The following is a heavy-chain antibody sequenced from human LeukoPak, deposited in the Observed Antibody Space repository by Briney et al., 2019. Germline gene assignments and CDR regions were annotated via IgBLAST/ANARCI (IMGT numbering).Heavy chain of an antibody. V-gene: IGHV3-30*18. CDR3: AKAGKKEQWLGFLDY. Sequence: PGGSLRLSCAASGFTFSSYGMHWVRQAPGKGLEWVAVISHDGSNKYYADSVKGRFTISRDNSKNTLYLQMNSLRAEDTAVYYCAKAGKKEQWLGFLDYWGQGTLVTVSS. CDR1: GFTFSSYG. D-gene: IGHD6-19*01. CDR2: ISHDGSNK. J-gene: IGHJ4*02.